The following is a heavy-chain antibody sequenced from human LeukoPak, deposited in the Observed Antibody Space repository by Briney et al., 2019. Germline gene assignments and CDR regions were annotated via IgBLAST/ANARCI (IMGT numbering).Heavy chain of an antibody. D-gene: IGHD3-22*01. CDR2: IYPGDSDT. CDR1: GYSFSTYW. V-gene: IGHV5-51*01. Sequence: GESLKISCKGSGYSFSTYWIGWVRQMPGKGLEWMGIIYPGDSDTRYSPSFQGQVTISADKSISTAYLQWSSLKASDTAMYYCARRRYDSSGYRYYFDYWGQGTLVTVSS. J-gene: IGHJ4*02. CDR3: ARRRYDSSGYRYYFDY.